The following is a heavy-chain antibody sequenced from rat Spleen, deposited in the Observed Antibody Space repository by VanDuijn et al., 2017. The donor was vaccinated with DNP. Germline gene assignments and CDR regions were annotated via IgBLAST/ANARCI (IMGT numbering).Heavy chain of an antibody. J-gene: IGHJ4*01. V-gene: IGHV5-58*01. Sequence: EVQLVETGGGLVQPGRSLKLSCVASGFTFSGYWMYWVRQVPGKGLEWIASINTDGDTTYYPDSVKGRFTVSRENAENTVWLQMNSLRSEDTATYYCAKDRTGGFAMDAWGQGTSVTVSS. CDR3: AKDRTGGFAMDA. CDR2: INTDGDTT. CDR1: GFTFSGYW. D-gene: IGHD4-4*01.